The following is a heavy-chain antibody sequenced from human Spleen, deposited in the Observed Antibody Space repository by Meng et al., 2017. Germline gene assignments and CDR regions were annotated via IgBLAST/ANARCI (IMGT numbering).Heavy chain of an antibody. D-gene: IGHD5-18*01. J-gene: IGHJ5*02. Sequence: QGHRQGSGPGQVKPSGPMSLTCSGSRGHISRTNWWTWVRQPPGKGLEGIGEIYDSGITNYSPSLKSRITISVDRSKNQFSLRLNSVTAADTAVYYCVSGGNSYGFWFDPWGQGILVTVSS. CDR1: RGHISRTNW. CDR2: IYDSGIT. CDR3: VSGGNSYGFWFDP. V-gene: IGHV4-4*02.